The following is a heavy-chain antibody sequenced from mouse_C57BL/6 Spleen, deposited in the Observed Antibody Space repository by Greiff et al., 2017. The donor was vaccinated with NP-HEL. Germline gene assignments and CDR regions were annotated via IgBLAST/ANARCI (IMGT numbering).Heavy chain of an antibody. CDR1: GFTFSSYA. CDR3: ASLLSFAY. D-gene: IGHD2-1*01. CDR2: ISDGGSYT. V-gene: IGHV5-4*01. Sequence: DVQLVESGGGLVKPGGSLKLSCAASGFTFSSYAMSWVRQTPEKRLEWVATISDGGSYTYYPDNVKGRFTISRDNAKNNLYLQMSHLKSEDTAMYYCASLLSFAYWGQGTLVTVSA. J-gene: IGHJ3*01.